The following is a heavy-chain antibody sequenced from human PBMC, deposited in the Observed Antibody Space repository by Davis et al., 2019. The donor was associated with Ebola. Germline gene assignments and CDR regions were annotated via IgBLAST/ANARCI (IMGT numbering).Heavy chain of an antibody. CDR1: GGSFSGYY. J-gene: IGHJ4*02. V-gene: IGHV4-34*01. D-gene: IGHD6-13*01. Sequence: MPSETLSLTCAVYGGSFSGYYWSWIRQPPGKGLEWIGEINHSGSTNYNPSLKSRVTISVDTSKNQFSLKLSSVTAADTAVYYCAREVPGAGHLDYWGQGILVTVSS. CDR2: INHSGST. CDR3: AREVPGAGHLDY.